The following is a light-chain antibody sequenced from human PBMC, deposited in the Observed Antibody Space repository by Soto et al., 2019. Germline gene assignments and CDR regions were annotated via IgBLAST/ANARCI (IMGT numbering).Light chain of an antibody. V-gene: IGKV3-20*01. CDR2: GAS. Sequence: EIVLTQSPGTLSLSPGERATLSCGASQSINSSYLAWYQQKPGQAPRLLIYGASSRATGIPDRFSGSGSGTDFTLTISRLEPEDFAVYYCQQYGSSPLYTFGQGTKLEIK. J-gene: IGKJ2*01. CDR3: QQYGSSPLYT. CDR1: QSINSSY.